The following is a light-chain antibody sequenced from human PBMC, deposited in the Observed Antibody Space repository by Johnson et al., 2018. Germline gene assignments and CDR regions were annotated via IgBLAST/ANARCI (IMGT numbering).Light chain of an antibody. CDR3: GTGDSSLSAGNR. J-gene: IGLJ1*01. Sequence: QSVLTQPPSVSAAPGQKVTISCSGSSSNIGNNYVSWYQQLPGTAPKLLIYENNKRPSGIPDRFSGSKSGTSATLGITGLQTGDEADYYCGTGDSSLSAGNRFGTGTKVTVL. CDR1: SSNIGNNY. CDR2: ENN. V-gene: IGLV1-51*02.